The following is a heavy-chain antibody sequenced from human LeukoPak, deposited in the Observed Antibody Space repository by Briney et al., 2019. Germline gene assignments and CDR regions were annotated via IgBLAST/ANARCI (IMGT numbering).Heavy chain of an antibody. CDR2: ISYSGTT. J-gene: IGHJ4*02. CDR1: GGSISTYY. D-gene: IGHD2-15*01. Sequence: SETLSLTCTVSGGSISTYYWSWIRQPPGKGLEWIGYISYSGTTNYNPSLKSRVTISVDTSKNQFSLKVRSVTAADTAVYYCARAAWFGRSWYNFDYWGQGTLVTVSS. CDR3: ARAAWFGRSWYNFDY. V-gene: IGHV4-59*01.